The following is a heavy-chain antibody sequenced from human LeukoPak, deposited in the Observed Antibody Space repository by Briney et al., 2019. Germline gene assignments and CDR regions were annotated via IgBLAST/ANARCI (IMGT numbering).Heavy chain of an antibody. CDR1: GGSISSYY. CDR2: IYYSGST. Sequence: SETLSLTCTVSGGSISSYYWSWIRQPPGKGLEWIGYIYYSGSTNSNPSLKSRVTISVDTPKNRFSLKLSSVTAADTAVYYCARWTPYCGGDCDDYWGQGTLVTVSS. J-gene: IGHJ4*02. V-gene: IGHV4-59*01. CDR3: ARWTPYCGGDCDDY. D-gene: IGHD2-21*02.